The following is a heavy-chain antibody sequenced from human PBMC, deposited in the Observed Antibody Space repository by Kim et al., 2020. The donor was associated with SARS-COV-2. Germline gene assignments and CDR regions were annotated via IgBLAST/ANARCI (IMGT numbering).Heavy chain of an antibody. Sequence: SQTLSLTCAISGDSVSSNSAAWNWIRQSPSRGLEWLGRTYFRSKWYNDSAVSVKSRITINPDTSKNQFSLQLNSVTPEDTAVYYCARERPNRWELGAFDIWGQGKIGSVSS. V-gene: IGHV6-1*01. CDR1: GDSVSSNSAA. CDR2: TYFRSKWYN. D-gene: IGHD1-26*01. CDR3: ARERPNRWELGAFDI. J-gene: IGHJ3*02.